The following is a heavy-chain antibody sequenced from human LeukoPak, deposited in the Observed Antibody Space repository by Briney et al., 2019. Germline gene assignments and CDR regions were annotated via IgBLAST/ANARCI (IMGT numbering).Heavy chain of an antibody. CDR1: GYTFTSYG. V-gene: IGHV1-8*03. CDR2: MNPNSGNT. CDR3: ARGQDSSGWYRY. D-gene: IGHD6-13*01. Sequence: ASVKVSCKASGYTFTSYGISWVRQATGQGLEWMGWMNPNSGNTGYAQKFQGRVTITRNTSISTAYMELSSLRSEDTAVYYCARGQDSSGWYRYWGQGTLVTVSS. J-gene: IGHJ4*02.